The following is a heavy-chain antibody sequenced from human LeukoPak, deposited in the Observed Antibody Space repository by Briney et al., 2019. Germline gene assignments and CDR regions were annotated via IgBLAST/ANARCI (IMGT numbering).Heavy chain of an antibody. D-gene: IGHD3-3*01. V-gene: IGHV3-49*03. CDR1: GFTFGDYA. CDR2: IRSKAYGGTT. CDR3: TRASPHYDFWSGYHWGNFDY. J-gene: IGHJ4*02. Sequence: GGSLRLSCTASGFTFGDYAMSWFRQAPGKGLEWVGFIRSKAYGGTTEYAASVKGRFTISRDDSKSIAYLQMNSLKTEDTAVYYSTRASPHYDFWSGYHWGNFDYWGQGTLVTVSS.